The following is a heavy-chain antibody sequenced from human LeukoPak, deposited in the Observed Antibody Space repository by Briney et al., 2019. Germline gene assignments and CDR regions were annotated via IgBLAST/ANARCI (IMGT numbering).Heavy chain of an antibody. CDR2: IWYDGSNK. V-gene: IGHV3-33*08. D-gene: IGHD3-9*01. Sequence: WGVLRLSCAASGFTFSSYSMNWVRQAPGKGLEWVAVIWYDGSNKYYADSVKGRFTISRDNSKNTLYLQMNSLRAEDTAVYYCATLVFDSSGYSYFDYWGPGTLVTVSS. CDR1: GFTFSSYS. J-gene: IGHJ4*02. CDR3: ATLVFDSSGYSYFDY.